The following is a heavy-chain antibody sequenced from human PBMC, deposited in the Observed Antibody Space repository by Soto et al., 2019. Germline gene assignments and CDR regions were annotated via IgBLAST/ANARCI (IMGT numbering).Heavy chain of an antibody. J-gene: IGHJ6*02. Sequence: PGGSLRPTCADSGFTSSNSYMTWIRQASGKGLGGISDRICGGKTVYYAGCLKGRFTNSEDDGKNSLYLQMSRLRAEDTAVDYSARVSWREKYGMDVWGQVTTVTVSS. V-gene: IGHV3-11*01. CDR2: RICGGKTV. CDR1: GFTSSNSY. CDR3: ARVSWREKYGMDV.